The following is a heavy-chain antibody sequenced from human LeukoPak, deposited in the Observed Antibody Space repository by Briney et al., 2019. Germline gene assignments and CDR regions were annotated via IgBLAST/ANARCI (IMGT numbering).Heavy chain of an antibody. J-gene: IGHJ4*02. CDR2: IYYSGGT. V-gene: IGHV4-59*01. Sequence: SETLSLTCTVSGGSISSYYWSWIRQPPGKGLEWIGDIYYSGGTNYNPSLKSRVTITVDSSKNQYYLKLSSVTAADTAVYYCARDGYYDILTGYYSPLDYWGQGTLVTVSS. CDR3: ARDGYYDILTGYYSPLDY. CDR1: GGSISSYY. D-gene: IGHD3-9*01.